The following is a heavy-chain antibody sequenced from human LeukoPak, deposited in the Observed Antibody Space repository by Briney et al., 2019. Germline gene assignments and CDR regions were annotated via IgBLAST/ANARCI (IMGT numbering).Heavy chain of an antibody. CDR3: ARDHRIGGS. D-gene: IGHD3-16*01. Sequence: GGSLRLSCAASGFTVSSNYMTWVRQAAGKGLEWVSVIYSDGSTFYADSVKGRFTISRDISKNTLYLQMNSLRAEDTAVYYCARDHRIGGSWGQGTLVTVSS. CDR1: GFTVSSNY. CDR2: IYSDGST. V-gene: IGHV3-53*01. J-gene: IGHJ4*02.